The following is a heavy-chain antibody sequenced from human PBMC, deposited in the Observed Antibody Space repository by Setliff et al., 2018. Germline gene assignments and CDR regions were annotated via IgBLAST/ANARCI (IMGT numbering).Heavy chain of an antibody. CDR2: ISYSGST. V-gene: IGHV4-59*01. D-gene: IGHD7-27*01. CDR3: ARGSTGAYDP. Sequence: PSETLSLTCTVSGGSISSYYWSWIRQPPGKGLECIGYISYSGSTNYNSSLKSRVLISVDTSRNQLSLRVTSVTAADTAVYYCARGSTGAYDPWGQGTLVTAPQ. J-gene: IGHJ5*02. CDR1: GGSISSYY.